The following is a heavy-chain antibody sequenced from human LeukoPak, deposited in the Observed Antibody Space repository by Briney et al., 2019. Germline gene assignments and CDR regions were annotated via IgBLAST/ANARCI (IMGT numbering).Heavy chain of an antibody. CDR3: ARVPEWDDAFDI. CDR1: GGSISSGDYY. Sequence: SETLSLTCTVSGGSISSGDYYWSWIRQPPGKGLEWIGYIYYSGSTYYNPSLKSRVTISVDTSKNQFSLKLSSVTAADTAVYYCARVPEWDDAFDIWGQGAMVTVSS. V-gene: IGHV4-30-4*01. J-gene: IGHJ3*02. D-gene: IGHD1-26*01. CDR2: IYYSGST.